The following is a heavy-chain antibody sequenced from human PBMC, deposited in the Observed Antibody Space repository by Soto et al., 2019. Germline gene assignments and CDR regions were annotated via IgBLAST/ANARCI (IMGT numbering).Heavy chain of an antibody. CDR3: ASADGHNFVPSKN. D-gene: IGHD6-6*01. CDR2: IFYSGNT. CDR1: GGSISYYY. V-gene: IGHV4-59*01. J-gene: IGHJ4*02. Sequence: SETLSLTCTVSGGSISYYYWSWFRQPPGKGLEWIGYIFYSGNTNHNPSLKSRVTISVDTSKNQFSLRLTSVTAADTAVYYCASADGHNFVPSKNWGKGNMVTVSS.